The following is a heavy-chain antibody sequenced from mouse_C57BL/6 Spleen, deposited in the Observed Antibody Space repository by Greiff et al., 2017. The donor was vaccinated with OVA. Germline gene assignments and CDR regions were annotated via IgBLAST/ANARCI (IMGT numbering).Heavy chain of an antibody. Sequence: VQLQQPGAELEMPGASVKLSCKASGYTFTSYWMHWVKQRPGQGLEWIGEIDPSDSYTNYNQKFKGKSTLTVDKSSSTAYMQLSSLTSEDSAVYYCARTGTGTAPDYWGQGTTLTVSS. CDR2: IDPSDSYT. V-gene: IGHV1-69*01. CDR3: ARTGTGTAPDY. CDR1: GYTFTSYW. D-gene: IGHD4-1*01. J-gene: IGHJ2*01.